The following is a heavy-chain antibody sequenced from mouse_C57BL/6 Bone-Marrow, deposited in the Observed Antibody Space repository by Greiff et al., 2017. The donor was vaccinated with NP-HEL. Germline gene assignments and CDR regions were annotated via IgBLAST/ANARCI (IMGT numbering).Heavy chain of an antibody. Sequence: EVQLVESGPGLVKPSQSLSLTCSVTGYSITSGYYWNWIRQFPGNKLEWMGYISYDGSNNYNPSLKNRISITRDTSKNQFFLKLNSVTTEDTATYYCARGVVATNAMDYWGQGTSVTVSS. D-gene: IGHD1-1*01. CDR1: GYSITSGYY. V-gene: IGHV3-6*01. CDR2: ISYDGSN. J-gene: IGHJ4*01. CDR3: ARGVVATNAMDY.